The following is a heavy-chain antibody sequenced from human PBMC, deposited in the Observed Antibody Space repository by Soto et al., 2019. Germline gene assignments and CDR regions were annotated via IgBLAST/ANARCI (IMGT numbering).Heavy chain of an antibody. CDR2: ISGHNGDT. CDR1: GYTFARYG. J-gene: IGHJ6*02. Sequence: QVQLVQSGAEVKKPGASVRVSCKASGYTFARYGIDWVRQAPGQGLEWMGWISGHNGDTKYVQKFQGRVSMTTATSTSTASMECRSLRSDDTAVYYCARSGSMPYYYYGMDVWGQGTTVTVSS. D-gene: IGHD3-10*01. CDR3: ARSGSMPYYYYGMDV. V-gene: IGHV1-18*01.